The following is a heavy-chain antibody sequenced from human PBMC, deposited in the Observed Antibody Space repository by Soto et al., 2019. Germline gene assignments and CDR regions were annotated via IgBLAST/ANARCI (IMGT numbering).Heavy chain of an antibody. CDR2: FFSDAER. D-gene: IGHD4-17*01. Sequence: SGPTLVNPTETLTLTSSVSGFSLTNGRMGVSWIRQPPGKALEWLAHFFSDAERSYSTSMQSRLNMYKDSSGSQVVLTMTNMAPADTATYFCARMDGDYNYYGLDVWGHGIAVTVSS. V-gene: IGHV2-26*01. CDR3: ARMDGDYNYYGLDV. CDR1: GFSLTNGRMG. J-gene: IGHJ6*02.